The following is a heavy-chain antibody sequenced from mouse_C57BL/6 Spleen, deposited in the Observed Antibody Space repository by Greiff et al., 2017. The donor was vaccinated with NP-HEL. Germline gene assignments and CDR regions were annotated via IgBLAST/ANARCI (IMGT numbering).Heavy chain of an antibody. CDR2: INYDGSST. J-gene: IGHJ4*01. D-gene: IGHD1-1*01. CDR3: ARSHYYGSSYDAMDY. Sequence: EVQVVESEGGLVQPGSSMKLSCTASGFTFSDYYMAWVRQVPEKGLEWVANINYDGSSTYYLDSLKSRFIISRDNAKNILYLQRSSLKSEDTATYYCARSHYYGSSYDAMDYWGQGTSVTVSS. V-gene: IGHV5-16*01. CDR1: GFTFSDYY.